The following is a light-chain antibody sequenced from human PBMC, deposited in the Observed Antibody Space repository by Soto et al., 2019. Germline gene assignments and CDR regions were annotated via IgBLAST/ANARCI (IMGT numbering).Light chain of an antibody. J-gene: IGKJ5*01. CDR1: QNVFCN. V-gene: IGKV3-15*01. CDR2: GAS. CDR3: QQYNLWPPIT. Sequence: EIVMTQSPGTLSVSPGERATLSCRASQNVFCNVAWYQQRPGQPPRLLISGASTRTSGVSARFSASGSGTDFTLTITSLQSEDFAVYYCQQYNLWPPITFGQGTRLEIK.